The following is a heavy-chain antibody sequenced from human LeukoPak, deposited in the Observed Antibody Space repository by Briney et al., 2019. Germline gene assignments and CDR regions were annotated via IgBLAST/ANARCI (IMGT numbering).Heavy chain of an antibody. CDR3: ARGFSH. Sequence: PSETLSLTCAVYGGSFNGYYWSWIRQPPGKGLEWIGEINHSGSTTYSPSLKSRVTMSVDTSKNQFSLRLSSVTAADTAVYFCARGFSHWGQGTLVTVSS. V-gene: IGHV4-34*01. CDR2: INHSGST. CDR1: GGSFNGYY. J-gene: IGHJ4*02.